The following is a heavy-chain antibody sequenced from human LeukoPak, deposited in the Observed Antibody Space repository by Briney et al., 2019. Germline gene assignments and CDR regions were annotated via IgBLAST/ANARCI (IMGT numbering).Heavy chain of an antibody. V-gene: IGHV4-30-4*01. J-gene: IGHJ5*02. D-gene: IGHD3-10*01. Sequence: SQTLSLTCTVSGASIIDGDYYWSWTRQPPGKGLEWMGYIYSSGSTFYNPYFQSRLTISVDTSRNQFSLKLRSVIDADTAVYSCARTLVRGVLRGWFDPWGQGTLVIVSS. CDR1: GASIIDGDYY. CDR3: ARTLVRGVLRGWFDP. CDR2: IYSSGST.